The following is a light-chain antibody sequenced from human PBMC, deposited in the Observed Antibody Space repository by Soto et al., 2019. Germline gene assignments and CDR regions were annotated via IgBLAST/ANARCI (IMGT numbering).Light chain of an antibody. V-gene: IGKV1-13*02. Sequence: AIQLTQSPSSLSASVGDRVTITCRASQGISSALARYQQKPGKAPKLLIYDASSLESGVPSRFSGSGSGTDFTLTISSLQPEDFATYYCQQFNSYFLTFGQGTRLEIK. J-gene: IGKJ5*01. CDR3: QQFNSYFLT. CDR2: DAS. CDR1: QGISSA.